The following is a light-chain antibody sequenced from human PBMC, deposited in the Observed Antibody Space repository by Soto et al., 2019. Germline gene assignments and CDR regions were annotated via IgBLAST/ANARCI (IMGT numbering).Light chain of an antibody. CDR1: QSVTSN. CDR3: QQYNNLPPDT. V-gene: IGKV3-15*01. Sequence: EIVMTQSPATLSVSPGERVTLHCRASQSVTSNLAWYQHKPGQSPRLLIYGASTRATGIPGRFRGSGSGTEFTLTITSLQSEDFAVYFCQQYNNLPPDTFGQGTKLEIK. CDR2: GAS. J-gene: IGKJ2*01.